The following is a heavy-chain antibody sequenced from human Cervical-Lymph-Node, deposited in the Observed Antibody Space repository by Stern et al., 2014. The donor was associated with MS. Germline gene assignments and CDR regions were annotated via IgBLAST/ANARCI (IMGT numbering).Heavy chain of an antibody. V-gene: IGHV1-58*01. CDR3: AAEPMYYSDSVGAFDI. Sequence: VQLVESGPEVKKPGTSVKVSCKASGFTFTSSAVQWVRQARGQRLEWIGWIVVSSGNTNYAQKFQERVTITRDMSTSTAYMELSSLRSEDTAVYYCAAEPMYYSDSVGAFDIWGQGTMVTVSS. CDR2: IVVSSGNT. J-gene: IGHJ3*02. D-gene: IGHD3-22*01. CDR1: GFTFTSSA.